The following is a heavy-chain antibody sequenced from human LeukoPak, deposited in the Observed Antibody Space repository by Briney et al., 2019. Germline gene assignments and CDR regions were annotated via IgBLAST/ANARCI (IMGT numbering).Heavy chain of an antibody. J-gene: IGHJ3*02. Sequence: ASVKVSCKASGYTFTGYYMHWVRQAPGQGLEWMGWINPNSGGTNYAQKFQGRVTMTRDTSISTAYMELSRLRSDDTAVYYCAGMYYYDSSGYYHDAFDIWGQGTMVTVSS. CDR1: GYTFTGYY. CDR2: INPNSGGT. CDR3: AGMYYYDSSGYYHDAFDI. V-gene: IGHV1-2*02. D-gene: IGHD3-22*01.